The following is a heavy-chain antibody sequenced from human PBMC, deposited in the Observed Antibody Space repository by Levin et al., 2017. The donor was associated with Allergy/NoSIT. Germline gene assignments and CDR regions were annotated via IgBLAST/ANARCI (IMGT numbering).Heavy chain of an antibody. Sequence: SETLSLTCTVSGGSISSYYWSWIRQPPGKGLEWIGYIYYSGSTNYNPSPKSRVTISEDTSKNQFYLQLSSVTAADTDVYYCARGVSGYDLTLDYWGQGTLVTVSS. CDR3: ARGVSGYDLTLDY. CDR1: GGSISSYY. CDR2: IYYSGST. J-gene: IGHJ4*02. V-gene: IGHV4-59*01. D-gene: IGHD5-12*01.